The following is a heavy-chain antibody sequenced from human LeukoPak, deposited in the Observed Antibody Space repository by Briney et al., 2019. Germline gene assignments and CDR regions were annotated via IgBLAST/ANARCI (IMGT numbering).Heavy chain of an antibody. D-gene: IGHD6-25*01. CDR1: GGTISSYY. Sequence: PSETLSLTCTVSGGTISSYYWNWIRQPPGKGLEWIGYIHDSGSTKYNPSLKSRVTISVDTSKNQFSLKLSSVTAADTAVYYCARGVGSHYHYYGMDVWGQGTTVTVSS. CDR2: IHDSGST. V-gene: IGHV4-59*01. CDR3: ARGVGSHYHYYGMDV. J-gene: IGHJ6*02.